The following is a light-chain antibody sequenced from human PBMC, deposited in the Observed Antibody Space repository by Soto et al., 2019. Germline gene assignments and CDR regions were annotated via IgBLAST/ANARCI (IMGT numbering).Light chain of an antibody. Sequence: HSLLTQPASVSGSPGQSITISCTGTSSDVGGYNYVSWYLHHPGKAPKLMIYEVSNRPSGVSNRFSGSKSGNTASLTISGLQADDEADYYCSSYTSSSRYVFGTGTKVTVL. CDR2: EVS. V-gene: IGLV2-14*01. CDR1: SSDVGGYNY. CDR3: SSYTSSSRYV. J-gene: IGLJ1*01.